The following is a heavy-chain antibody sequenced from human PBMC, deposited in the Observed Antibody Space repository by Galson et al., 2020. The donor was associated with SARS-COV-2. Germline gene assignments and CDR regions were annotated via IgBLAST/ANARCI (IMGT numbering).Heavy chain of an antibody. CDR2: TYYRSKWYN. CDR1: GDSVSSNSAA. Sequence: SQTLSLTCAISGDSVSSNSAAWNWIRQSPSRGLEWLGRTYYRSKWYNDYAVSVKSRITINPDTSKNQFSLQLNSVTPEDTAVYYCARDKDLLWFGVEYYFDYWGQGTLVTVSS. CDR3: ARDKDLLWFGVEYYFDY. D-gene: IGHD3-10*01. J-gene: IGHJ4*02. V-gene: IGHV6-1*01.